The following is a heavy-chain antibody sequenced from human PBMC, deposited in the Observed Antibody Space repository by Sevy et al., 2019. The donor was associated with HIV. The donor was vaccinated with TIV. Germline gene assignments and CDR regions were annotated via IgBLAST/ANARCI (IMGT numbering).Heavy chain of an antibody. CDR1: GFTFTSSA. D-gene: IGHD3-22*01. CDR2: IVVGSGNT. CDR3: AADRAYYYDSSGYPSLDY. J-gene: IGHJ4*02. Sequence: ASVKVSSKASGFTFTSSAVQWVRQARGQRLEWIGWIVVGSGNTNYAQKFQERVTITRDMSTSTAYMELSSLRSEDTAVYYCAADRAYYYDSSGYPSLDYWGQGTLVTVSS. V-gene: IGHV1-58*01.